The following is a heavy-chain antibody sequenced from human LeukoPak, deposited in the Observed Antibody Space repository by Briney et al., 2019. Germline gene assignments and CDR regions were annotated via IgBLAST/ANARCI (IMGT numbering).Heavy chain of an antibody. CDR1: GFTFGSYA. J-gene: IGHJ4*02. CDR3: AKVTVCYGCYFDY. V-gene: IGHV3-23*01. Sequence: GGSLRLSCAASGFTFGSYAMSWVRQAPGKGLEWVSTINGAGDNTNYAETVKGRFTISRDNSKNTVYLQMNSLRAEDTAIYYCAKVTVCYGCYFDYWGQGTLVTVSS. CDR2: INGAGDNT. D-gene: IGHD3-16*01.